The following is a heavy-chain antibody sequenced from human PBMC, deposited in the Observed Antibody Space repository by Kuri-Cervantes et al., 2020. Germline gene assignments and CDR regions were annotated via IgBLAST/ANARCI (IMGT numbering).Heavy chain of an antibody. V-gene: IGHV3-33*08. CDR3: ARISGSYYNVLDY. CDR2: IWYDGSNK. D-gene: IGHD3-10*01. J-gene: IGHJ4*02. Sequence: GGSLRLSCAASGFIFSSPGMHWLRQAPGKGLEWVAVIWYDGSNKYYADSVKGRFTISRDNSKNTLYLQMNSLRAEDTAVYYCARISGSYYNVLDYWGQGTLVTVSS. CDR1: GFIFSSPG.